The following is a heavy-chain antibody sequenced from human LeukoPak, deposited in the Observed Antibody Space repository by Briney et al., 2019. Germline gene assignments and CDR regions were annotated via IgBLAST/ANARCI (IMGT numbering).Heavy chain of an antibody. CDR1: GGSISSYY. CDR2: IYYSGST. J-gene: IGHJ4*02. CDR3: ARGSGYYYVDFDY. D-gene: IGHD3-22*01. V-gene: IGHV4-39*01. Sequence: SETLSLTCSVSGGSISSYYWGWIRQPPGKGLEWIGSIYYSGSTYYNPSLKSRVSISVDTSKNQFSLKLSSVTAVDTALYYCARGSGYYYVDFDYWGQGTLVTASS.